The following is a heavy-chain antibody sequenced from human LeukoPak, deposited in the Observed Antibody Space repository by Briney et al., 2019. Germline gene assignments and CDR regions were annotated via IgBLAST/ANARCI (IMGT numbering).Heavy chain of an antibody. CDR3: ARLDSGNYNTFDI. CDR1: GYTFTSYG. V-gene: IGHV1-18*01. Sequence: ASVKVSCKASGYTFTSYGISWVRQAPGQGLEWMGWISAHNGNTNSAQKPQGRVTMTTDTSTSTAYMELRSLRSDDTAVYYCARLDSGNYNTFDIWGQGTMLTVSS. D-gene: IGHD1-7*01. J-gene: IGHJ3*02. CDR2: ISAHNGNT.